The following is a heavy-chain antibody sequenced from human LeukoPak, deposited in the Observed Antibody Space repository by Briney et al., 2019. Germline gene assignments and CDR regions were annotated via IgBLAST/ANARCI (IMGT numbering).Heavy chain of an antibody. CDR2: INSNGGST. CDR3: AQYYYDTSGYEHY. D-gene: IGHD3-22*01. V-gene: IGHV3-23*01. Sequence: WGSLRLSCAASGYTFSSYAMRWVRRAPGKGLEWVSAINSNGGSTYYADSVKGRFTISRDNSKNTLYLQMNSLRAEDTAIYYCAQYYYDTSGYEHYSGQGTLVTVSS. J-gene: IGHJ4*02. CDR1: GYTFSSYA.